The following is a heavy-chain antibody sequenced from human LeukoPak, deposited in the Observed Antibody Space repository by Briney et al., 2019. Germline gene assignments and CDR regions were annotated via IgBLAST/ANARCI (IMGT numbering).Heavy chain of an antibody. CDR1: GFTFRVHW. V-gene: IGHV3-74*01. CDR2: INTDGSNA. J-gene: IGHJ3*02. D-gene: IGHD5/OR15-5a*01. CDR3: ARGLSPSEAYDT. Sequence: GGSLRLSCAASGFTFRVHWMHWVRQAPGKGLVWVSRINTDGSNAIYADSVRGRFTISRDNAKNTLYLQMNSLRAEDTAVYYCARGLSPSEAYDTWGQGTMVAVSS.